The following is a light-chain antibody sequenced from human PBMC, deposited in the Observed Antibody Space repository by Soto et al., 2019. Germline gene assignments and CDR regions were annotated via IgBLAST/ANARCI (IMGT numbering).Light chain of an antibody. V-gene: IGLV2-14*01. CDR3: SSYTSSSTLV. CDR1: SSDVGAYNY. CDR2: EVS. Sequence: QSALTQPASVSGSPGQSITFSCTGTSSDVGAYNYVSWYQQHPGKAPKLIIYEVSNRPSGVSNRFSGSKSGNTASLTISGFQAEDEADYYCSSYTSSSTLVFGGGAKLTVL. J-gene: IGLJ3*02.